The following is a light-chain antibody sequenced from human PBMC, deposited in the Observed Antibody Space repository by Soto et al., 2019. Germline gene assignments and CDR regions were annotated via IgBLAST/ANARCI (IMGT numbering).Light chain of an antibody. V-gene: IGLV2-14*01. J-gene: IGLJ1*01. CDR2: GVT. CDR3: SSYTSGSTLIV. Sequence: QSVLTQPASVSGSPGQSITISCTGASSDVGTHNYVSWYQQHPGKAPKLMIYGVTIRPSGISNRFSGSKSGNTASLTISGLQAEDEADYYCSSYTSGSTLIVFGTGTKVTVL. CDR1: SSDVGTHNY.